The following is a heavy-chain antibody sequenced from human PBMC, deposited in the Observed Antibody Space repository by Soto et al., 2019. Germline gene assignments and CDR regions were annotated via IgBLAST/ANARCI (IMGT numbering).Heavy chain of an antibody. J-gene: IGHJ4*02. CDR1: GFTFSSFA. V-gene: IGHV3-23*01. CDR2: IGGGDST. CDR3: ATHAYYDSSGSLDY. Sequence: GGSLRLSCAASGFTFSSFAMSWVRQAPGKGLDWVSSIGGGDSTYFADSVKGRFTISTDKSKNTLYLQMNSLRAEDTAVYYCATHAYYDSSGSLDYWGQGALVT. D-gene: IGHD3-22*01.